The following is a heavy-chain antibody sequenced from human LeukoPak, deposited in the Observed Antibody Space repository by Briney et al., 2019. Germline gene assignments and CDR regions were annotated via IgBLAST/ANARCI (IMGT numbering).Heavy chain of an antibody. J-gene: IGHJ4*02. V-gene: IGHV4-59*01. CDR1: GGSISSYY. D-gene: IGHD3-22*01. CDR3: ASISGWVDY. Sequence: KPSETLSLTCTVSGGSISSYYWSWIRQPPGKGLEWIGYIYYSGSTNYNPSLKSRVTISVDTSKNQFSLKLSSVTAADTAVYYCASISGWVDYWGQGTLVTVSS. CDR2: IYYSGST.